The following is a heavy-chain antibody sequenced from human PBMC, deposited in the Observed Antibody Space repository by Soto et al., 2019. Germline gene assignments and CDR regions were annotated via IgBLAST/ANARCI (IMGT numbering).Heavy chain of an antibody. CDR1: ADSINSGSDY. CDR3: ARQRTSVVTQAYFDV. V-gene: IGHV4-39*01. J-gene: IGHJ4*02. CDR2: IYYSGRT. Sequence: PSETLSLTCTVTADSINSGSDYWGWIRQPPGKGLEWIGSIYYSGRTYNNPSLRSRVSMSIDTSKDQFSLKLKSVAAADTALYCCARQRTSVVTQAYFDVWGPGSLVTVSS. D-gene: IGHD2-21*02.